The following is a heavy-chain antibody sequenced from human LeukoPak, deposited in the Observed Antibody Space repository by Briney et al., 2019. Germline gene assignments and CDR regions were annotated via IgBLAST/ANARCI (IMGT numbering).Heavy chain of an antibody. CDR3: ARDVYYDSSGYTV. J-gene: IGHJ4*02. D-gene: IGHD3-22*01. Sequence: GGSLRLSCAASGFTVSSNYMSWVRQAPAKGLEWVSVIYSGGSTYYADSVKGRFTISRDNSKNTLYLQMNSLRAEDTAVYYCARDVYYDSSGYTVWGQGTLVTVSS. CDR1: GFTVSSNY. V-gene: IGHV3-66*01. CDR2: IYSGGST.